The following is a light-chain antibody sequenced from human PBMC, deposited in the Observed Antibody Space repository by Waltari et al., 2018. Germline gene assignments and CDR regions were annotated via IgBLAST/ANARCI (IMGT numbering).Light chain of an antibody. CDR1: SGGVGAYTS. J-gene: IGLJ3*02. CDR2: DVI. V-gene: IGLV2-14*03. CDR3: SSFTRGATLV. Sequence: QSALTQPASVTVSPGQPITISCPGTSGGVGAYTSVSWYQPYSGKAPKLMIYDVIKRPSGISNRFSGSKSGNTAALTISGLQAEDEADYYCSSFTRGATLVFGGGTKLTVL.